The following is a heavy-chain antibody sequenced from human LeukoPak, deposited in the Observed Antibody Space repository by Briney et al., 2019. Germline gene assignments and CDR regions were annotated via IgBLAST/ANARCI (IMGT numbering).Heavy chain of an antibody. Sequence: PGGSLRLSCAASGFTFSSYAMHWVRQPPGKGLEWIGEINHSGSTNYNPSLKSRVTISVDTSKNQFSLKLSSVTAADTAVYYCARGSSILTGYYNRNSYYFDYWGQGTLVTVSS. CDR1: GFTFSSYA. V-gene: IGHV4-34*01. J-gene: IGHJ4*02. D-gene: IGHD3-9*01. CDR3: ARGSSILTGYYNRNSYYFDY. CDR2: INHSGST.